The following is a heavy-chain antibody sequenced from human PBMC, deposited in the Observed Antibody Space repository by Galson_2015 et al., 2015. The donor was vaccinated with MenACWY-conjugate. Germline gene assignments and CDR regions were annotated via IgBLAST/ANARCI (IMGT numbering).Heavy chain of an antibody. CDR2: ISPDGSVT. V-gene: IGHV3-74*01. Sequence: SLRLSCAASGFTFNHYWMHWVRHAPGKGLVWVSRISPDGSVTNYADSVKGRFTLSRDNAKNTLYLQMNSLRGDDTAVYYCTRGNDVYGRFDPRGQGTLVTVSS. CDR3: TRGNDVYGRFDP. CDR1: GFTFNHYW. J-gene: IGHJ5*02. D-gene: IGHD5/OR15-5a*01.